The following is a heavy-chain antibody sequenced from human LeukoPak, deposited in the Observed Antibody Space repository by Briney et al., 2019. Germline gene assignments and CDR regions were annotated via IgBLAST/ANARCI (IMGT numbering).Heavy chain of an antibody. J-gene: IGHJ4*02. CDR1: GGSISSYS. CDR3: ARDNGREATTFDY. CDR2: IYYSGST. Sequence: SETLSLTCTVSGGSISSYSWSWIRQPPGKGLEWIGYIYYSGSTNYNPSLKSRVTISVDTSKNQFSLKLSSVTAADTAVYYCARDNGREATTFDYWGQGTLVTVSS. D-gene: IGHD5-12*01. V-gene: IGHV4-59*01.